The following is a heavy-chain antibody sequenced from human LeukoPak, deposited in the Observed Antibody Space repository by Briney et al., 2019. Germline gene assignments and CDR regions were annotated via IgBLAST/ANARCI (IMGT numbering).Heavy chain of an antibody. D-gene: IGHD3-10*01. CDR2: IRYDERNK. V-gene: IGHV3-30*02. CDR3: ARDFWGSGQGGFDY. Sequence: PGGSLRLSCEASGFTFSSYAMHWVRQAPGKGLEWVAFIRYDERNKYYSDSVKGRFTISRDNAKNSLYLQMNSLRAEDTALYYCARDFWGSGQGGFDYWGQGTLVTVSS. CDR1: GFTFSSYA. J-gene: IGHJ4*02.